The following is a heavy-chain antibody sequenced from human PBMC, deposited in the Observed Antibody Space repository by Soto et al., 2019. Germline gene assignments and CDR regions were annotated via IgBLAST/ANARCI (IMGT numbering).Heavy chain of an antibody. Sequence: PGGSLRLSGAVSGFTFSSYEMNWVRQAPGKGLEWGSYIVTSGKTIYYADSVRGRFTISRDNAKNSLYLHMNSLRAEDTAVYFCERDPALYSGKFDYGLDVWGRGTTVTVSS. V-gene: IGHV3-48*03. CDR3: ERDPALYSGKFDYGLDV. CDR1: GFTFSSYE. CDR2: IVTSGKTI. D-gene: IGHD4-4*01. J-gene: IGHJ6*02.